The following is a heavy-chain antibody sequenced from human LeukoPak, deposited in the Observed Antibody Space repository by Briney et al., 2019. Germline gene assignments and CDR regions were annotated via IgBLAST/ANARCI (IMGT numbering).Heavy chain of an antibody. CDR3: ARDDSSGYYYGMDV. V-gene: IGHV3-11*01. Sequence: GGSLRLSCAASGFTFSDYYMSWIRQAPGKGLEWVSYISSSGSTIYYADSVKGRFTISRDNAKNSLYLQMNSLRAEDTAVYYCARDDSSGYYYGMDVWGQGTTITVSS. CDR2: ISSSGSTI. CDR1: GFTFSDYY. D-gene: IGHD3-22*01. J-gene: IGHJ6*02.